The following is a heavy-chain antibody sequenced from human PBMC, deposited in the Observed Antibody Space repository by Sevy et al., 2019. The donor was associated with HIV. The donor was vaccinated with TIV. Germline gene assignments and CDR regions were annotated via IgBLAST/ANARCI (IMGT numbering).Heavy chain of an antibody. CDR2: ISYDGSNK. J-gene: IGHJ6*02. Sequence: GGSLRLTCAASGFTFINHAMHWVRRAPGKGLEWVTVISYDGSNKDYADSVKGRFTISRDTSKSTVYLQMDSLRAEDTAVYYCARDLNSGYANYYYYGMDVWVQGTTVTVSS. D-gene: IGHD5-12*01. CDR3: ARDLNSGYANYYYYGMDV. V-gene: IGHV3-30*04. CDR1: GFTFINHA.